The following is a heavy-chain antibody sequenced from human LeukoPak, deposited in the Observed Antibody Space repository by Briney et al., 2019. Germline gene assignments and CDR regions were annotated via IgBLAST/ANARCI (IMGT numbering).Heavy chain of an antibody. D-gene: IGHD3-3*02. Sequence: ASLSVSCEASGYSSSDYKIYSGPQTPGEGLGWMGWVYLQMGATTYTQRFQGRVTLTTDTSSSTAYMELSRLRSDDTAVYYCAREQLIGIFRIFTHWGQGTLVTVS. V-gene: IGHV1-2*02. CDR2: VYLQMGAT. CDR1: GYSSSDYK. J-gene: IGHJ4*02. CDR3: AREQLIGIFRIFTH.